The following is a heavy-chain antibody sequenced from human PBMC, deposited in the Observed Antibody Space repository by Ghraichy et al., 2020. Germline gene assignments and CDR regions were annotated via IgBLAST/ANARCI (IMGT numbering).Heavy chain of an antibody. Sequence: GESLNISCAASGFTFSSYAMSWVRQAPGEGLEWVSAISGSGGSTYYADSVKGRFTISRDNSKNTLYLQMNSLRAEDTAVYYCAKVRPSIAAANWFDPWGQGTLVTVSS. J-gene: IGHJ5*02. D-gene: IGHD6-13*01. V-gene: IGHV3-23*01. CDR2: ISGSGGST. CDR3: AKVRPSIAAANWFDP. CDR1: GFTFSSYA.